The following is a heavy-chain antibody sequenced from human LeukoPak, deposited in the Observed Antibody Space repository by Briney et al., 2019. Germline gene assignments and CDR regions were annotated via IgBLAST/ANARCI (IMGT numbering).Heavy chain of an antibody. D-gene: IGHD5-12*01. CDR1: GGSSSSYY. J-gene: IGHJ5*02. Sequence: SETLSRTCTVSGGSSSSYYWSWIRQPPGKGLEWIGYIYYSGSTNYNPSLKSRVTISVDTSKNQFSLKLSSVTAADTAVYYCAREQRGYSGYDTYNWFDPWGQGTLVTVSS. CDR3: AREQRGYSGYDTYNWFDP. V-gene: IGHV4-59*01. CDR2: IYYSGST.